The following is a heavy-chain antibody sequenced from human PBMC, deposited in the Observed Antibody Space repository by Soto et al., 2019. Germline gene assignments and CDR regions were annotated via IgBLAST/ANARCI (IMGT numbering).Heavy chain of an antibody. CDR2: ISYDGSNK. Sequence: PVGSLRLSCAASGFTFSSYGMHWVRQAPGKGLEWVAVISYDGSNKYYADSVKGRFTISRDNSKNTLYLQMNSLRAEDTAVYYCAKDWQDYSNLSYYYGMDVWGQGTTVTVSS. J-gene: IGHJ6*02. CDR3: AKDWQDYSNLSYYYGMDV. CDR1: GFTFSSYG. V-gene: IGHV3-30*18. D-gene: IGHD4-4*01.